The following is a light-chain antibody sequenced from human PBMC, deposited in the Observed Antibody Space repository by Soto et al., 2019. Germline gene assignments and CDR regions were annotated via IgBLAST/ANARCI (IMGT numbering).Light chain of an antibody. CDR3: QQSYGTPPT. V-gene: IGKV1-39*01. CDR1: QSISSY. CDR2: AAS. Sequence: DIQMTQSPSSLSASVGDRVTITCRASQSISSYLNGYQQKPGKAPKLLSYAASSLQSGVLSRFSGSGSGADFTLTISSLQPEDFATYYCQQSYGTPPTCGQRTELELK. J-gene: IGKJ2*01.